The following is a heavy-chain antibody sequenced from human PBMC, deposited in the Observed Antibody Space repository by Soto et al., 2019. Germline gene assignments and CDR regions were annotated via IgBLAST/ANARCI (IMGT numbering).Heavy chain of an antibody. CDR3: ARLEGLATISYYFDF. CDR2: IYYRGNA. D-gene: IGHD3-9*01. V-gene: IGHV4-39*01. J-gene: IGHJ4*02. Sequence: QLQLQESGPGLVKPSETLSLTCSVSDDSINSDKYYWGWIRQPPGKGLEWLGSIYYRGNAYYNLSTQTRVTISLDKSRSQFSLKLNSVTAADSAVYFCARLEGLATISYYFDFWGPGALVTVAS. CDR1: DDSINSDKYY.